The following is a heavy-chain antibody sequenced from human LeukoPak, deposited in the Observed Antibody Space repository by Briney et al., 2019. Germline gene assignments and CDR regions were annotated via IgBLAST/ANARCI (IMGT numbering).Heavy chain of an antibody. V-gene: IGHV4-4*07. CDR1: GGSISSCY. CDR2: IYTSGST. Sequence: PSETLSLTCTVSGGSISSCYWSWIRQPAGKGLEWIGRIYTSGSTNYNPSLKSRVTMSVDTSKNQFSLKLSSVTAADTAVYYCARGSSWTFDAFDIWGQGTMVTVSS. CDR3: ARGSSWTFDAFDI. J-gene: IGHJ3*02. D-gene: IGHD6-13*01.